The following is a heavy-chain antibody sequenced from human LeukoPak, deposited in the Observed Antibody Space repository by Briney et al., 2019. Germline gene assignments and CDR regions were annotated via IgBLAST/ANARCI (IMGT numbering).Heavy chain of an antibody. J-gene: IGHJ4*02. CDR3: ARGLRGMATILY. Sequence: TSETLSLTCTVSGGSISSSSYYWGWIRQPPGKGLEWIGSIYYSGSTYYNPSLKSRVTISVDTSKNQFSLKLSSVTAVDTAVYYCARGLRGMATILYWGQGTLVTVSS. V-gene: IGHV4-39*07. CDR2: IYYSGST. CDR1: GGSISSSSYY. D-gene: IGHD5-24*01.